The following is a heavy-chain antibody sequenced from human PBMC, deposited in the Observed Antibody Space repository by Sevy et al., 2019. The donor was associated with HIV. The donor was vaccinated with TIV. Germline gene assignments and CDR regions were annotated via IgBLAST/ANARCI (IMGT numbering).Heavy chain of an antibody. V-gene: IGHV3-30-3*01. CDR1: GFTFSSYA. Sequence: GGSLRLSCAASGFTFSSYAMHWVRQAPGKGLEWVAVISYDGSNKYYADSVKGRFTISRDNSKNTLYLQMNSLRAEDRAVYYCARAGSITMVRGSRINWFDPWGQGTLVTVSS. J-gene: IGHJ5*02. D-gene: IGHD3-10*01. CDR3: ARAGSITMVRGSRINWFDP. CDR2: ISYDGSNK.